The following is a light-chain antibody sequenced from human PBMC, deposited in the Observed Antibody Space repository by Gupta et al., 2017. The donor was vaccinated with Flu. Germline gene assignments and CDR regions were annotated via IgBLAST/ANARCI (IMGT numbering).Light chain of an antibody. Sequence: HSALTQPATVSGSPGQSITITCTGTSSDVGRYNYVSWYQQDSSKALNLMIYESSKRPSGVSNCFAGSRYGNTASLTISGHEDEDEADYYRRSYTSISNWVFGGGTKVTVL. V-gene: IGLV2-14*01. J-gene: IGLJ3*02. CDR2: ESS. CDR1: SSDVGRYNY. CDR3: RSYTSISNWV.